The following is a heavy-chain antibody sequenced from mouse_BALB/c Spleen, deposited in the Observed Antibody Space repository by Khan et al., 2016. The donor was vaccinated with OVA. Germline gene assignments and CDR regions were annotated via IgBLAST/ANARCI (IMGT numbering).Heavy chain of an antibody. Sequence: EVKLLESGPGLVKPSQSLSLTCTVTGYSITSVYAWNWIRQFPGNKLEWMGYISSSGCPNYNPALKSRISINRDTSKNLFFLQLNSLTTDDTATYYCARDGSRYNYAMDYWGQGTSVTVSS. CDR1: GYSITSVYA. CDR3: ARDGSRYNYAMDY. V-gene: IGHV3-2*02. D-gene: IGHD2-3*01. CDR2: ISSSGCP. J-gene: IGHJ4*01.